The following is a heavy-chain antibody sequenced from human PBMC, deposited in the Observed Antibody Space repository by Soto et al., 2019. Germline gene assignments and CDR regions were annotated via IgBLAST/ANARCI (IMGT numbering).Heavy chain of an antibody. CDR1: GFTFSSYA. Sequence: GGSLRLSCAASGFTFSSYAMSWVRQAPGKGLEWVSAISGSGGSTYYADSVKGRFTISRDNYKNTLYLQMNSLRAEDTAVYYCAKAWNYYDSSGYTGYFQHWGQGTLVAVSS. CDR3: AKAWNYYDSSGYTGYFQH. D-gene: IGHD3-22*01. CDR2: ISGSGGST. V-gene: IGHV3-23*01. J-gene: IGHJ1*01.